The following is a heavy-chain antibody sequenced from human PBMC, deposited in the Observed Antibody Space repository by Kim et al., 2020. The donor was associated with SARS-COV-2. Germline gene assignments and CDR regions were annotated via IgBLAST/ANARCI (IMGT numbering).Heavy chain of an antibody. V-gene: IGHV3-7*05. CDR3: ARGHFGLDV. CDR1: GINFRNNW. Sequence: GGSLRHSCVASGINFRNNWMSWVRQPLGKGLEWVVHMREDGSGIDYADSVKGRFTIFRDNAQNSLYLQMNSLRVDDTAVYYCARGHFGLDVWGQGTTVTVSS. J-gene: IGHJ6*02. CDR2: MREDGSGI.